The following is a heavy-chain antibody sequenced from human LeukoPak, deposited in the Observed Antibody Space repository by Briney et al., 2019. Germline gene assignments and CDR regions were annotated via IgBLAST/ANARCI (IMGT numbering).Heavy chain of an antibody. CDR3: ARGGYSNYYSDY. J-gene: IGHJ4*02. CDR1: GGTFSSYA. Sequence: ASVKVSCKASGGTFSSYAISWVRQAPGQGLEWMGRIIPIFGTANYAQKFQGRDTITTDESTSTAYMELSSLRSEDTAVYYCARGGYSNYYSDYWGQGTLVTVSS. V-gene: IGHV1-69*05. CDR2: IIPIFGTA. D-gene: IGHD4-11*01.